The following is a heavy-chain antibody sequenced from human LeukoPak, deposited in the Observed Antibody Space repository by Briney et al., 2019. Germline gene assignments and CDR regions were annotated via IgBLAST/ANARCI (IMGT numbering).Heavy chain of an antibody. J-gene: IGHJ3*02. CDR3: ARDRGLRFLEWLPHDAFDI. V-gene: IGHV1-46*01. Sequence: GASVKVSCKASGYTFTSYYMHWVRQAPGQGLEWMGIINPSGGSTSYAQKFQGRVTMTTDTSTSTAYMELRSLRSDDTAVYYCARDRGLRFLEWLPHDAFDIWGQGTMVTVSS. CDR2: INPSGGST. D-gene: IGHD3-3*01. CDR1: GYTFTSYY.